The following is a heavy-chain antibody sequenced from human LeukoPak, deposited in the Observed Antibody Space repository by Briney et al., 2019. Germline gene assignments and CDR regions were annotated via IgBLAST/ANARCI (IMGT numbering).Heavy chain of an antibody. CDR1: GGSFSGYY. CDR2: INHSGST. Sequence: PSETLSLTCAVYGGSFSGYYWSWLRKPPGKELEGMGEINHSGSTSYNPSLKSRVTISVDTSKNQFSLKLSSVTAADTAVYYCARHLRRITMVRGVKALYYYYMDVWGKGTTVTISS. CDR3: ARHLRRITMVRGVKALYYYYMDV. D-gene: IGHD3-10*01. J-gene: IGHJ6*03. V-gene: IGHV4-34*01.